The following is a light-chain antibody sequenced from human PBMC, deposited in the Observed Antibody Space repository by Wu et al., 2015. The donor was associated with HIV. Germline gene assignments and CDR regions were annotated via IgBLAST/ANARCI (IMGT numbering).Light chain of an antibody. V-gene: IGKV3-15*01. CDR3: QQYHDWPRT. Sequence: EIVMTQSPVTLSVSPGERATLSCRASPNINRNLAWYQQKSGQVPRLLIYGASTRATGIPARFSGSGRGSGTEFTLTISSLQSEDFAVYYCQQYHDWPRTFGQGTKVEMK. CDR2: GAS. J-gene: IGKJ1*01. CDR1: PNINRN.